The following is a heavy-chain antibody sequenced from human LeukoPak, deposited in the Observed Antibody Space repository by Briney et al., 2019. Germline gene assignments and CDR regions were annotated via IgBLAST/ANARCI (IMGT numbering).Heavy chain of an antibody. D-gene: IGHD1-26*01. J-gene: IGHJ5*02. CDR3: ARLRKVGSWFDP. CDR1: GGSISSSTSY. CDR2: IYYSGST. V-gene: IGHV4-39*01. Sequence: SETLSLTCTVFGGSISSSTSYWGWIRQPPGKGLEWIGSIYYSGSTYYNPSLKSRVTISVDTSKNQFSLKLTSVTAADTAVYYCARLRKVGSWFDPWGQGTLVTVSS.